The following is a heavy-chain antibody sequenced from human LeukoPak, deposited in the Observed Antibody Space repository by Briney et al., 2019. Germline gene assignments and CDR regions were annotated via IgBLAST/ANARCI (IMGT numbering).Heavy chain of an antibody. D-gene: IGHD6-6*01. CDR1: GYSFTSYW. Sequence: NPGESLKISCKGSGYSFTSYWIGWVRQMPGKGLEWMGIIYPGDSGTRYSPSFQGQVTISADKSISTAYLQWSSLKASDTAMYYCARHGSSSSYYYYYYMDVWGKGTTVTVSS. V-gene: IGHV5-51*01. CDR3: ARHGSSSSYYYYYYMDV. J-gene: IGHJ6*03. CDR2: IYPGDSGT.